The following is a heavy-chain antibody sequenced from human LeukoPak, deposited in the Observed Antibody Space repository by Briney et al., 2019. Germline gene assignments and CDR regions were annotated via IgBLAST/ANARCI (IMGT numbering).Heavy chain of an antibody. J-gene: IGHJ4*02. CDR2: INIDERIT. CDR3: FREGGD. D-gene: IGHD3-10*01. CDR1: GFNFASNW. V-gene: IGHV3-74*01. Sequence: PGGSLRLSCAASGFNFASNWMQWVRQAPGKGLVWVSYINIDERITGYADSVKGRFTISRDNAKNTLYLQMNSLRAEDTAIYYCFREGGDWGQGTLVTVSS.